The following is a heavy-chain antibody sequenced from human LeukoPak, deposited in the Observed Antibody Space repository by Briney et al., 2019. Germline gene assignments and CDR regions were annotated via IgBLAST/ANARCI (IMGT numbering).Heavy chain of an antibody. D-gene: IGHD6-19*01. J-gene: IGHJ4*02. CDR1: GFTFSSYA. Sequence: GGSLRLSCAASGFTFSSYAMSWVRQAPGEGLEWVSAISGSGGSTYYADSVKGRFTISRDNSKNTLYLQMNSLRAEDTAVYYCAKLGGWYGGFPPPPGYWGQGTLVTVSS. V-gene: IGHV3-23*01. CDR3: AKLGGWYGGFPPPPGY. CDR2: ISGSGGST.